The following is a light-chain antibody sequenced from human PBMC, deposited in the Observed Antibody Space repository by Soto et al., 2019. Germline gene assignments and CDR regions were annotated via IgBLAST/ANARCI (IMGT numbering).Light chain of an antibody. V-gene: IGLV2-14*01. J-gene: IGLJ3*02. CDR3: TSFARDISVV. Sequence: QSVLTQPASVSGSPGQWITISCTGSTNDIGSHDYVSWYQQHPGKAPRLIISEVSNRPSGISNRFSGSKSGNAASLTISGLQTEDEADYYCTSFARDISVVFGGGTKVTVL. CDR2: EVS. CDR1: TNDIGSHDY.